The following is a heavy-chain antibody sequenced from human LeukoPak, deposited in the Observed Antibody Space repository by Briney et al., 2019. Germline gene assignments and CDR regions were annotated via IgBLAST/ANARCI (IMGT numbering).Heavy chain of an antibody. CDR1: GGSFSGYY. Sequence: SETLSLTCAVYGGSFSGYYWSWIRQPPGKGLEWIGEINHSGSTNYNPSLKSRVTVSVDTSKNQFSLKLSSVTAADTAVYYCARGSRFSYYYYGMDVWGQGTTVTVSS. J-gene: IGHJ6*02. V-gene: IGHV4-34*01. D-gene: IGHD3-3*01. CDR2: INHSGST. CDR3: ARGSRFSYYYYGMDV.